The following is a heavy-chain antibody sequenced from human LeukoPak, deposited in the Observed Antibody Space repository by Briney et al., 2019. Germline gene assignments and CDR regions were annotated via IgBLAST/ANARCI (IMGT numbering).Heavy chain of an antibody. CDR3: ARGGYCYDSSGYFPSMDV. Sequence: PSETLSLTCTVSGYSISSGYYWGWIRQPPGKGLEWIGSIYHSGSTYYNPSLKSRVSISVDTSKNQFSLKLSSVTAADTAVYYCARGGYCYDSSGYFPSMDVWGKGTTVTVSS. J-gene: IGHJ6*03. CDR2: IYHSGST. V-gene: IGHV4-38-2*02. CDR1: GYSISSGYY. D-gene: IGHD3-22*01.